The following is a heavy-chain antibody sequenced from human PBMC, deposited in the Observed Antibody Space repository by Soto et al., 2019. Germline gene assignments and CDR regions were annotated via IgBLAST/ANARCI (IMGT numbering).Heavy chain of an antibody. J-gene: IGHJ4*02. CDR3: AGIRGRSSSWYFDF. CDR1: GFPFSTYS. D-gene: IGHD6-13*01. CDR2: ISSSGEYI. V-gene: IGHV3-21*01. Sequence: EVQLEESGGGLVKPGGSLRVSWAASGFPFSTYSMSWVRQAPGKGLEWVSLISSSGEYIQYADSVKGRFTISRDNAKKSLYLQMNSLRAGDTALYYCAGIRGRSSSWYFDFWGQGTLVIVSS.